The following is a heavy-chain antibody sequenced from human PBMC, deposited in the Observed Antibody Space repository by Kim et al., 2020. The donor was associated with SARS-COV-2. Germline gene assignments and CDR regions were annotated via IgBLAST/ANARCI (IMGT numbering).Heavy chain of an antibody. V-gene: IGHV4-31*03. CDR1: GGSISRGGYY. CDR3: ERGPGSSGYYLDY. Sequence: SETLSLTCTVSGGSISRGGYYWSWIRQHPGKGLEWIGYIYYSGSTYYNPSLQSRVTISVDTSKNQFSLKLSSVTAADTAVYYCERGPGSSGYYLDYWGQGALGTVSS. J-gene: IGHJ4*02. D-gene: IGHD3-22*01. CDR2: IYYSGST.